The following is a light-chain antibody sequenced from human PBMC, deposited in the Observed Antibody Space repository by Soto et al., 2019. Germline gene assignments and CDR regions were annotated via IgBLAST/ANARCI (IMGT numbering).Light chain of an antibody. CDR1: QGIGSW. J-gene: IGKJ4*01. V-gene: IGKV1-12*01. CDR3: LQANTCPLT. CDR2: AAS. Sequence: DIQMTQSPSSVSASVGDRVTITCRASQGIGSWLAWDQKKPGKAPKLLIYAASSLQSGVPSRFSGSGSGTDFTLTISSLQPEDFAIYYCLQANTCPLTFGGGTKVEIK.